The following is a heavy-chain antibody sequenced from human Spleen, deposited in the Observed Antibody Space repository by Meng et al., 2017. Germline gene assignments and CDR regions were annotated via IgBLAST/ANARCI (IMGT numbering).Heavy chain of an antibody. J-gene: IGHJ4*02. V-gene: IGHV1-2*06. Sequence: QVRLGQSGAEVKKPGTSVKVSCKASGYSFTDYYIHWVRQAPGQGLEWMGRINPIGGGTNYAQKFQGRVTMSRDTSISTAYMELSSLRSDDTAVYYCARDGSSSWSTDYWGQGTLVTVSS. D-gene: IGHD6-13*01. CDR2: INPIGGGT. CDR1: GYSFTDYY. CDR3: ARDGSSSWSTDY.